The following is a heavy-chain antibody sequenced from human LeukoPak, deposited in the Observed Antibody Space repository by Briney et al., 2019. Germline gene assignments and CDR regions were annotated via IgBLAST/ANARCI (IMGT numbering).Heavy chain of an antibody. CDR3: AKGHAFDI. V-gene: IGHV3-30*18. J-gene: IGHJ3*02. Sequence: PGGSLRLSCAASGFTFSSYGMHWVRQAPGKGLEWVAVISYDGSNKYYADSVKGRSTISRDNSKNTLYLQMNSLRAEDTAVYYCAKGHAFDIWGQGTMVTVSS. CDR2: ISYDGSNK. CDR1: GFTFSSYG.